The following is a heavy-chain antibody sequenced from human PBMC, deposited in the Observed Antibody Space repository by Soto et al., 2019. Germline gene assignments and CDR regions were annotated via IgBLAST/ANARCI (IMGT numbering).Heavy chain of an antibody. D-gene: IGHD2-15*01. CDR1: GGSVSSGSYY. V-gene: IGHV4-61*01. CDR2: IYYSGST. CDR3: ARVCSGGSCYGFYFDY. Sequence: SETLSLTCTVSGGSVSSGSYYWSWIRQPPGKGLEWIGYIYYSGSTNYNPSLKSRVTISVDTSKNQFSLRLSSVTAADTAVYYCARVCSGGSCYGFYFDYWGQGTLVTVSS. J-gene: IGHJ4*02.